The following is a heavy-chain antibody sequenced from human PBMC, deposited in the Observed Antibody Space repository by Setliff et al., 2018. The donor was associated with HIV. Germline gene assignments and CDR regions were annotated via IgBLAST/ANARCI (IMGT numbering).Heavy chain of an antibody. J-gene: IGHJ6*03. CDR3: ARGRNYDSSGYGDYYYYMDV. CDR2: IIPILGIA. CDR1: GGNFRFYA. D-gene: IGHD3-22*01. V-gene: IGHV1-69*10. Sequence: ASVKVSCKASGGNFRFYAFSWVRQAPGQGLEWMGGIIPILGIANYAQKFQGRVTVTADESTSTAYMQLSSLRSDDTAVYYCARGRNYDSSGYGDYYYYMDVWGKGTTVTVSS.